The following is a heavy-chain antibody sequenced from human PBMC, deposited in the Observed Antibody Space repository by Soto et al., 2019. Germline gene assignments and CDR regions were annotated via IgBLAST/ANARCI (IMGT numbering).Heavy chain of an antibody. V-gene: IGHV4-30-4*01. Sequence: KTSETLSLTCTVSGGSISSGDYYWSWIRQPPGKGLEWIGYIYYSGSTYYNPSLKSRVTISVDTSKNQFSLKLSSVTAADTAVYYCARDVEYYDILTGSNPSHYGMDVWGQGTTVTVS. CDR2: IYYSGST. CDR3: ARDVEYYDILTGSNPSHYGMDV. CDR1: GGSISSGDYY. J-gene: IGHJ6*02. D-gene: IGHD3-9*01.